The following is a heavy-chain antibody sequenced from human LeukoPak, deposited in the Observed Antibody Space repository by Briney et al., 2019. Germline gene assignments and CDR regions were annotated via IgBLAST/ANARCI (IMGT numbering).Heavy chain of an antibody. CDR2: INPNSGGT. Sequence: GASVKVSCKASGYTFTGYYMHWVRQAPGQGLEWMGWINPNSGGTNYAQKFQGWVTMTRDTSISTAYMELSRLRSDDTAVYYCARDWRSSGATGGYFQHWGQGTLVTVSS. CDR3: ARDWRSSGATGGYFQH. D-gene: IGHD6-19*01. CDR1: GYTFTGYY. V-gene: IGHV1-2*04. J-gene: IGHJ1*01.